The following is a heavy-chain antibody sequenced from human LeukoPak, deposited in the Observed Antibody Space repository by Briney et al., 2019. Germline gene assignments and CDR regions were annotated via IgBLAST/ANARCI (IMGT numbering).Heavy chain of an antibody. J-gene: IGHJ3*02. Sequence: GGSLRLSCAASGFIFSSYSMNWVRQAPGKGLEWVPSISSSSSHIFYADSVKGRFTISKDNAKNSLYLQMSSLRAEDTAVYYCARSSSPCDIWGQGTMVTVSS. CDR2: ISSSSSHI. V-gene: IGHV3-21*01. CDR1: GFIFSSYS. CDR3: ARSSSPCDI.